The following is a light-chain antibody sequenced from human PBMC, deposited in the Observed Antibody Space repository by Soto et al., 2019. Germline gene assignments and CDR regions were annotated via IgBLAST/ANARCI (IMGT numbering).Light chain of an antibody. CDR1: SRDVGGYNY. J-gene: IGLJ2*01. V-gene: IGLV2-14*01. CDR2: EVS. Sequence: QSVLTQPASVSGSPGQSITISCTGTSRDVGGYNYVSWHQQHPGKAPKVIITEVSNRPSGLSNRFYGSKSGNTASLSISGLQAEDEAEYYCSSYVSSSTLVIFGGGTKVTVL. CDR3: SSYVSSSTLVI.